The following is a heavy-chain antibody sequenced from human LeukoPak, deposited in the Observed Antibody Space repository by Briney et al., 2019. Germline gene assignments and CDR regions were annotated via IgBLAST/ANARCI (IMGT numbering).Heavy chain of an antibody. D-gene: IGHD3-22*01. J-gene: IGHJ4*02. CDR1: GFTFSSYW. CDR3: ARVFWYDSSFDY. Sequence: GGSLRLSCAASGFTFSSYWMHWVRQAPGKGLVWVSRINSDGGSTTYADSVKGRFTISRDNAKNTLYLQMNSLRAEDTAVYYCARVFWYDSSFDYWGQGTLVTVSS. CDR2: INSDGGST. V-gene: IGHV3-74*01.